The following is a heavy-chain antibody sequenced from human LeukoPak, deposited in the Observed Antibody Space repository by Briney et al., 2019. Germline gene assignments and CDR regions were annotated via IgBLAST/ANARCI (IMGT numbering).Heavy chain of an antibody. D-gene: IGHD3-3*01. J-gene: IGHJ4*02. CDR2: IRYDGSNK. CDR3: AKDQYFWSGYYSYFDY. CDR1: GFTFSSYG. Sequence: PGGSPRLSCAASGFTFSSYGMHWVRQAPGKGLEWVAFIRYDGSNKYYADSVKGRFTISRDNSKNTLYLQMNSLRAEDTAVYYCAKDQYFWSGYYSYFDYWGQGTLVTVSS. V-gene: IGHV3-30*02.